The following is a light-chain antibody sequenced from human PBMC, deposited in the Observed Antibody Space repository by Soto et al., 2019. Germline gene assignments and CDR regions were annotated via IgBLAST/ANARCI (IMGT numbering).Light chain of an antibody. CDR1: GSDVGAHDF. CDR2: EVN. Sequence: QSALTQPASVSGSPGQAITISCSGTGSDVGAHDFISWYQQHPGKAPKLMIYEVNNRPSGVSDRFSGSKSGNTASLTISGLQTEDEADYYCNSYTNHITFVFGSGTKVTAL. CDR3: NSYTNHITFV. J-gene: IGLJ1*01. V-gene: IGLV2-14*03.